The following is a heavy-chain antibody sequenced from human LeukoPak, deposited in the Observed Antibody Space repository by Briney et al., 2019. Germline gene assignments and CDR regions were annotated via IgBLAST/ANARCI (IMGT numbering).Heavy chain of an antibody. CDR1: GYSFSRYY. CDR3: ARDGRPRAAAALSSDH. Sequence: GAAVKVSCKASGYSFSRYYMQWVGQAPGQGLEWMGIMNPSSGSTSYAQKFQGRVTMTRDTSTSTVYMDLTRLRSEDTAIYYCARDGRPRAAAALSSDHWGQGTLVTVSS. V-gene: IGHV1-46*01. CDR2: MNPSSGST. D-gene: IGHD6-13*01. J-gene: IGHJ4*02.